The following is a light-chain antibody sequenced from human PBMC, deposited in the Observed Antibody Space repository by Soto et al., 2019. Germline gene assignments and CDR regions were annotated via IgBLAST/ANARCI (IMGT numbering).Light chain of an antibody. Sequence: EIVMTQSPATLSVSPGERATLSCRASQSVSSNLAWYQQKPGQAPMLIIYGASTPTTGIPARFSGSVSGTEFTLTISSLQSEDFAVYYCQQYNNWPPLTFGGGTKVEIK. CDR2: GAS. J-gene: IGKJ4*01. CDR3: QQYNNWPPLT. CDR1: QSVSSN. V-gene: IGKV3-15*01.